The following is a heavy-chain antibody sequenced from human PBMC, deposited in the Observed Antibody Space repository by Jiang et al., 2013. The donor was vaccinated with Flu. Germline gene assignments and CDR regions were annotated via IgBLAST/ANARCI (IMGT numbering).Heavy chain of an antibody. CDR2: IWYDGSNK. CDR3: ARDYYYGSGSYPDY. V-gene: IGHV3-33*01. J-gene: IGHJ4*02. Sequence: SGFTFSSYGMHWVRQAPGKGLEWVAVIWYDGSNKYYADSVKGRFTISRDNSKNTLYLQMNSLRAEDTAVYYCARDYYYGSGSYPDYWGQGTLVTVSS. D-gene: IGHD3-10*01. CDR1: GFTFSSYG.